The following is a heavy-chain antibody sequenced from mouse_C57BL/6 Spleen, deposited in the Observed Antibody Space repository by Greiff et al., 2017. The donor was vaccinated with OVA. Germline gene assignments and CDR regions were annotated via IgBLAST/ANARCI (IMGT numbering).Heavy chain of an antibody. Sequence: EVNVVESGGGLVKPGGSLKLSCAASGFTFSDYGMHWVRQAPEKGLEWVAYISSGSSTIYYADTVKGRFTISRDNAKNTLFLQMTSLRSEDTAMYYCAREDYYGSSPGYFDVWGTGTTVTVSS. CDR3: AREDYYGSSPGYFDV. J-gene: IGHJ1*03. D-gene: IGHD1-1*01. V-gene: IGHV5-17*01. CDR1: GFTFSDYG. CDR2: ISSGSSTI.